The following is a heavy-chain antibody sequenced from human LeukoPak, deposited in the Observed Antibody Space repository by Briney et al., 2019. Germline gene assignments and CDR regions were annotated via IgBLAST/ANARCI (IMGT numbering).Heavy chain of an antibody. D-gene: IGHD6-19*01. CDR2: ISYDGSNK. CDR1: GFTFSSYA. Sequence: GGSLRLSCAASGFTFSSYAMHWVRQAPGKGLEWVAVISYDGSNKYYADSVKGRFTISRDNSKNTLYLQMNSLRAEDTAVYYCARDPDGWSLYYFDYWGQGTLVTVSS. J-gene: IGHJ4*02. CDR3: ARDPDGWSLYYFDY. V-gene: IGHV3-30*04.